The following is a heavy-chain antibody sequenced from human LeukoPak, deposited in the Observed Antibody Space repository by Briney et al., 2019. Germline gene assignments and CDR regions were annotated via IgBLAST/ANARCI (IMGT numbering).Heavy chain of an antibody. Sequence: GGSLRLSCAASGFTVSSNYMSWVRQAPGKGLEWVSVIYSGGSTYYADSVKGRFTISSDNSKNTLYLQMNSLRAEDTAVYYCARDGLPYYYDSTGYYGYNYFFDYWGQGTLVTVSS. CDR1: GFTVSSNY. CDR2: IYSGGST. D-gene: IGHD3-22*01. J-gene: IGHJ4*02. CDR3: ARDGLPYYYDSTGYYGYNYFFDY. V-gene: IGHV3-53*05.